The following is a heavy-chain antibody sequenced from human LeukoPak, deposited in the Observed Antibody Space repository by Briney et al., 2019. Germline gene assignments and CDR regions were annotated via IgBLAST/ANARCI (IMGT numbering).Heavy chain of an antibody. CDR3: ARQSSSYDILTGYSTSNWFDP. D-gene: IGHD3-9*01. CDR2: VYHGDSDT. Sequence: GESLKISCRGSGYSFNSYWIGWVRQMPGKGLEWLGTVYHGDSDTRYSPCFQGQVTISADKSISTAYLQWSSLKASDTAMYYCARQSSSYDILTGYSTSNWFDPWGQGTLVTVSS. V-gene: IGHV5-51*01. CDR1: GYSFNSYW. J-gene: IGHJ5*02.